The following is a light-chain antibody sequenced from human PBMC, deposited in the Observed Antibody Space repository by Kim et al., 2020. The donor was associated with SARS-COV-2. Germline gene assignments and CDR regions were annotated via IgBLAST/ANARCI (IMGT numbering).Light chain of an antibody. CDR2: DTN. Sequence: QAVVTQEPSLTVSPGGTVTLTCASSTGAVTNAYWPNWFQQKPGQPPRSLIYDTNSRHSWTPAWFSGSLIGGQAALTLSGVQPEDEAEYYCLLFYRRTWVFGGGTKLTVL. V-gene: IGLV7-43*01. J-gene: IGLJ3*02. CDR1: TGAVTNAYW. CDR3: LLFYRRTWV.